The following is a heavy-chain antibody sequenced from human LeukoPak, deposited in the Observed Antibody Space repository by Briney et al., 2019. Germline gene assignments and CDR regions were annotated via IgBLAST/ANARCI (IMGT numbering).Heavy chain of an antibody. CDR1: GFTLSNAW. CDR3: ARPYYDSSGWDYMDV. D-gene: IGHD3-22*01. V-gene: IGHV3-7*01. CDR2: IKQDGSEK. J-gene: IGHJ6*03. Sequence: GGSLRLSCAASGFTLSNAWMSWVRQAPGKGLEWVANIKQDGSEKYYVDSVKGRFTISRDNAKNSLYLQMNSLRAEDTAVYYCARPYYDSSGWDYMDVWGKGTTVTISS.